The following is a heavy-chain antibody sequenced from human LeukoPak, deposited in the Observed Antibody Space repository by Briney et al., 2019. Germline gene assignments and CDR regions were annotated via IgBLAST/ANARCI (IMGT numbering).Heavy chain of an antibody. CDR3: ASAPYCTSNICYKFDY. D-gene: IGHD2-2*01. CDR1: GYTFSSYA. V-gene: IGHV1-3*01. J-gene: IGHJ4*02. Sequence: ASVKVSCKASGYTFSSYAMHWVRQAPGQSLEWMGWINGDNGNTKYSQKFQGRVTITRDTSANTAFMELSSLRPEDTAVYYCASAPYCTSNICYKFDYWGQGTLVTVSS. CDR2: INGDNGNT.